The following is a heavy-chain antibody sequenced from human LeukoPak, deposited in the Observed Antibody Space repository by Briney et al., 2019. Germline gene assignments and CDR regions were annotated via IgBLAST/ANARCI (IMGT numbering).Heavy chain of an antibody. CDR3: AKRGIVVVPAAPINYYYYMDV. V-gene: IGHV3-33*06. D-gene: IGHD2-2*01. CDR2: IWYDGSNK. J-gene: IGHJ6*03. CDR1: GFTFSSYG. Sequence: GRSLRLSCAASGFTFSSYGMHWVRQAPGKGLEWVAVIWYDGSNKYYADSVKGRFTISRDNSKNTLYLQKNSLRAEDTAVYYCAKRGIVVVPAAPINYYYYMDVWGKGTTVTVSS.